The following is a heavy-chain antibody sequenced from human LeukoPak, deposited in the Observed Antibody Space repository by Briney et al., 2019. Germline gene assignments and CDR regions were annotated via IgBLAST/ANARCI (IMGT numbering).Heavy chain of an antibody. CDR1: GFTFSSYA. CDR2: ISGSGGRT. D-gene: IGHD4-17*01. V-gene: IGHV3-23*01. Sequence: GGSLRLSCAASGFTFSSYAMSWVRQAPGKGLEWVSVISGSGGRTSYADSVKGRFTISRDNSKNTLYLQMNSLRAEDTAVYYCAKNTANNWFDPWGQGTLVTVSS. CDR3: AKNTANNWFDP. J-gene: IGHJ5*02.